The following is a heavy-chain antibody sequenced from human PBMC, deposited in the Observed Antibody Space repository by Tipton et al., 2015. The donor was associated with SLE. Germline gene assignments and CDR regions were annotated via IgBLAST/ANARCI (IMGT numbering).Heavy chain of an antibody. D-gene: IGHD6-19*01. Sequence: TLSLTCTVSSGSLSSSSYYWSLIRQHPGKGLEWIGYIYYSGSHYYNPSLKSRVTITVDTAKNRFSLNLSSVTAAATAVYYCARGWTAGPWGQGTLVTVSS. V-gene: IGHV4-31*03. CDR1: SGSLSSSSYY. CDR3: ARGWTAGP. J-gene: IGHJ5*02. CDR2: IYYSGSH.